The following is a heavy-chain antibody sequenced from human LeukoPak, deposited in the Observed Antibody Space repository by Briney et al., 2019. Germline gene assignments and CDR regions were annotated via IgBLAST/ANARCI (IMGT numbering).Heavy chain of an antibody. CDR2: ISGSGGTT. CDR3: AKPAADTWSDWFGP. Sequence: GGSLRLSCAASGFTFSTFAMSWVRQAPGKGLEWVSAISGSGGTTYYADSVKGRFTISRDNSKNTLYLLMNSLRAEDTAIYYCAKPAADTWSDWFGPWGQGTLVTVSS. CDR1: GFTFSTFA. D-gene: IGHD6-13*01. V-gene: IGHV3-23*01. J-gene: IGHJ5*02.